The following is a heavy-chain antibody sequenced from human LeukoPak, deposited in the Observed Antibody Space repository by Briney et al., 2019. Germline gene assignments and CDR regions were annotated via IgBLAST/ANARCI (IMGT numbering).Heavy chain of an antibody. CDR1: GYTFTGYY. J-gene: IGHJ5*02. Sequence: ASVKVSCKASGYTFTGYYMHWVRQAPGQGLEWMGIINPSGGSTSYAQKFQGRVTMTRDTPTSTVYMELSSLRSEDTAVYYCARGRMVRGVIYWFDPWGQGTLVTVSS. D-gene: IGHD3-10*01. CDR3: ARGRMVRGVIYWFDP. CDR2: INPSGGST. V-gene: IGHV1-46*01.